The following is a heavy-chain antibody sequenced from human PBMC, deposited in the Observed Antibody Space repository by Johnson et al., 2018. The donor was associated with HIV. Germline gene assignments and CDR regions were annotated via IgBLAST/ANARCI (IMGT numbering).Heavy chain of an antibody. V-gene: IGHV3-30*04. Sequence: QMLLVESGGGVVQPGRSLRLSCAASGFTFSSYAMHWVRQAPGKGLEWVAVISYDGSNKYYADSVKGRFTISRDNSNNMLYLQMNSLRPEDTAVYYCARDGRDMVTRGSFDVWGQGTVVTVSS. D-gene: IGHD5-18*01. J-gene: IGHJ3*01. CDR2: ISYDGSNK. CDR1: GFTFSSYA. CDR3: ARDGRDMVTRGSFDV.